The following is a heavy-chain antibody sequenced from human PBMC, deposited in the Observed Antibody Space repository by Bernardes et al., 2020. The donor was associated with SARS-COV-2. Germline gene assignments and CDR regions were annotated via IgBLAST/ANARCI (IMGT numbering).Heavy chain of an antibody. CDR3: AKCVQGSYAMDV. J-gene: IGHJ6*02. V-gene: IGHV3-23*01. CDR2: ISGSGGST. Sequence: VWSLSLSCAASGFIFSRNAMTWVRQAPGKGLEWLSGISGSGGSTYYADSVKGRFTISRNNSKNTLYLEMNSLKAEDTAIYYCAKCVQGSYAMDVWGQGTTVTVAS. CDR1: GFIFSRNA. D-gene: IGHD1-1*01.